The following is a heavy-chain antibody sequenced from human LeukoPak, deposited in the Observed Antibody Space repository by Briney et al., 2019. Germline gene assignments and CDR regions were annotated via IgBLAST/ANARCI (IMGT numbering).Heavy chain of an antibody. D-gene: IGHD3-22*01. V-gene: IGHV3-9*01. CDR1: GFTFDDYA. CDR2: ISWNSGSI. CDR3: AKAPEGIVVVTSGYFDY. J-gene: IGHJ4*02. Sequence: GGSLRLSCAASGFTFDDYAMHWVRQAPGKGLEWVSGISWNSGSIDYADSVKGRFTISRDNTKNSLYLQMNSLRAEDTAFYYCAKAPEGIVVVTSGYFDYWGQGTLVTASS.